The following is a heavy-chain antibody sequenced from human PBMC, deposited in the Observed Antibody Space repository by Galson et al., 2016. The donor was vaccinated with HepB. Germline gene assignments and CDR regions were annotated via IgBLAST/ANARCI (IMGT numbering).Heavy chain of an antibody. J-gene: IGHJ5*02. V-gene: IGHV5-51*01. Sequence: QSGAEVKKPGESLKISCKGSGYSFSTYWIAWVRQMPGKGLEWMGIIYPGDSDTRYSPSFRGQVTISADKSINTAYLQWSSLKASDTAMYYCARPIAAAGNGWFDPWVQGTLVTVAS. CDR2: IYPGDSDT. D-gene: IGHD6-13*01. CDR3: ARPIAAAGNGWFDP. CDR1: GYSFSTYW.